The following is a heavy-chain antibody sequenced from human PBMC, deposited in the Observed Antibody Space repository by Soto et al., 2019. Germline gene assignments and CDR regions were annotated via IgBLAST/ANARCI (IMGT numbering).Heavy chain of an antibody. V-gene: IGHV3-33*01. CDR1: GFDFSDYA. D-gene: IGHD3-16*01. J-gene: IGHJ6*02. CDR3: ARDTRNYGYAHYYNFGMDG. Sequence: GGSLRLSCAASGFDFSDYAMHWVRQASGKGLERVAVIWYDGSQKYYVDSVKGRFTISRDNSKNTVSLQMNSLRAEDTGVYYCARDTRNYGYAHYYNFGMDGWGQGTTVTVSS. CDR2: IWYDGSQK.